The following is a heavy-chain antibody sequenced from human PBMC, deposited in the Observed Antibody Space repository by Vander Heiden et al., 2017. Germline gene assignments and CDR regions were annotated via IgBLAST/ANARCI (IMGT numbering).Heavy chain of an antibody. CDR3: ARGLTLRGSVIDT. CDR1: GFTFSSYW. Sequence: EVQLVESGGGLVQPGGSLSLSCAASGFTFSSYWMHWVRQAPGKGLVWVSRINSDGSSTSYADSVKGRFTISRDNAKNTLYLQMNSLRAEDTAVFYCARGLTLRGSVIDTWGQGTLVTVSS. V-gene: IGHV3-74*01. D-gene: IGHD3-10*01. J-gene: IGHJ5*02. CDR2: INSDGSST.